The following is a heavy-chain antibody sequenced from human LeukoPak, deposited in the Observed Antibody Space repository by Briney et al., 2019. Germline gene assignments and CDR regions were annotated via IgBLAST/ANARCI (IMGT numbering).Heavy chain of an antibody. CDR3: ARETDSNNWSFFDY. V-gene: IGHV3-9*01. CDR1: GFTFDDYA. J-gene: IGHJ4*02. Sequence: PGRSLRLSCAASGFTFDDYAMHWVRQAPGKGLEWVSGISWNSGSIGYADSVKGRFTISRDNAKNSLYLQMNSLRAEDTAVYYCARETDSNNWSFFDYWGQGTLVTVSS. CDR2: ISWNSGSI. D-gene: IGHD1-1*01.